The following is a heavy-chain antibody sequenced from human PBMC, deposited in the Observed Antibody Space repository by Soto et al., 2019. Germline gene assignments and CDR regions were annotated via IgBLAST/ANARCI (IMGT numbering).Heavy chain of an antibody. D-gene: IGHD2-15*01. CDR1: GFTFSSYG. V-gene: IGHV3-33*01. CDR3: ARTCSGGTCSFDY. J-gene: IGHJ4*02. CDR2: IWYDGSNK. Sequence: GGSLRLSCAASGFTFSSYGMHWVRQAPGKGLEWVAVIWYDGSNKYYADSVKGRFTISRDNSKNTLYLQMNSLRAEDTAVYYCARTCSGGTCSFDYWGQGTLVTVSS.